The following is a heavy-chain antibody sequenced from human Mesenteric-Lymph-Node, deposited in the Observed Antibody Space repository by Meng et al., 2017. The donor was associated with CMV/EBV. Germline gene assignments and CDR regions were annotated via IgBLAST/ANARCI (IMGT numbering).Heavy chain of an antibody. CDR2: IYYPGSS. Sequence: DFYWSWIRQPPGKGLEWIAYIYYPGSSFDNPSLRSRVDISVDPSKNGFSLRLASVSAADTAVYYCARGQHYDVWSGYYPSDWYFDLWGRGTLVTVSS. CDR1: DFY. J-gene: IGHJ2*01. CDR3: ARGQHYDVWSGYYPSDWYFDL. V-gene: IGHV4-30-4*01. D-gene: IGHD3-3*01.